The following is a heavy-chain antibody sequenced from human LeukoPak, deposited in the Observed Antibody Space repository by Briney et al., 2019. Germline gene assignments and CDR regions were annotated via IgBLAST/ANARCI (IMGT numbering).Heavy chain of an antibody. J-gene: IGHJ4*02. V-gene: IGHV3-66*02. CDR3: ANRYRAVAGTVFDY. CDR2: IYSGGST. Sequence: GGSLRLSCAASGFTVSSNYMSWVRQAPGKGLEWVSVIYSGGSTYYADSVKGRFTIPRDNSKNTLYLQMNSLRAEDTAVYYCANRYRAVAGTVFDYWGQGTLVTVSS. CDR1: GFTVSSNY. D-gene: IGHD6-19*01.